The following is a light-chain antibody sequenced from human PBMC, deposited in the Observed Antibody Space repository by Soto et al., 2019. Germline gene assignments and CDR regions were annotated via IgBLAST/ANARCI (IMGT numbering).Light chain of an antibody. J-gene: IGKJ4*01. CDR1: QDISNH. V-gene: IGKV1-33*01. CDR3: QQYDNLVT. CDR2: DAS. Sequence: DIQMTQSPSSLSASVGDRVTITCQASQDISNHLNWYQQKPGKAPKLLIYDASNLEAGVPSRFSGRGSGTDFLFTISSLQPEDIATYYCQQYDNLVTFGGGTKVEIK.